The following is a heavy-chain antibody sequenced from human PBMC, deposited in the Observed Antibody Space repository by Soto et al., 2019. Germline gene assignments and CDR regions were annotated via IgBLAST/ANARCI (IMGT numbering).Heavy chain of an antibody. CDR2: ISYDGSNK. J-gene: IGHJ4*02. Sequence: GGSLRLSCAASGFTFSSYGMHWVRQAPGKGLEWVAVISYDGSNKYYADSVKGRFTISRDNSKNTLYLQMNSLRAEDTAVYYCAKEESEDSSGWYVKSFDYWGQGTLVTVSS. CDR1: GFTFSSYG. D-gene: IGHD6-19*01. V-gene: IGHV3-30*18. CDR3: AKEESEDSSGWYVKSFDY.